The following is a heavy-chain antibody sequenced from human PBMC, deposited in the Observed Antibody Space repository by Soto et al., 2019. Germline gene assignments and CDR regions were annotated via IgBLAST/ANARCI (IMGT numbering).Heavy chain of an antibody. CDR3: AKDRGYSYGYYYYYGMDV. CDR2: ISYDGSNK. J-gene: IGHJ6*02. V-gene: IGHV3-30*18. D-gene: IGHD5-18*01. Sequence: PGGSLRLSCAASGFTFSSYGMHWVHQAPGKGLEWVAVISYDGSNKYYADSVKGGFTISRDNSKNTLYLQMNSLRAEDTAVYYCAKDRGYSYGYYYYYGMDVWGQGTTVTVSS. CDR1: GFTFSSYG.